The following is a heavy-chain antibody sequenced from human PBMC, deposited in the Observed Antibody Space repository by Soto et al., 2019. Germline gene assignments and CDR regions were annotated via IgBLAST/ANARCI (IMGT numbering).Heavy chain of an antibody. D-gene: IGHD3-10*01. V-gene: IGHV3-23*01. Sequence: GGSLRLSCAVSGFIFTNYGMSWVRQTPGKGLEWVSTISGSGATTYYADSVKGRFTISRDDSKNTLYLQMNSLRAEDTAIYYCLVGSGSYRPDLHYYYYDMDVWGQGTTVTVSS. J-gene: IGHJ6*02. CDR1: GFIFTNYG. CDR2: ISGSGATT. CDR3: LVGSGSYRPDLHYYYYDMDV.